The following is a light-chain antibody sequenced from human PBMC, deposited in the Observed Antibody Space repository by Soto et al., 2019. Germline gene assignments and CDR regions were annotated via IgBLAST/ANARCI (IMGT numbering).Light chain of an antibody. CDR2: GAS. Sequence: EIVLTQSPCTLSLSPGERATLSCRASQRVSGNYLAWYQQKPGQAPRLLIYGASGRASGIPDRFSGSGSGTDFTLTISRLEPEDFAVYYCQQYGSLSWTFGQGTKVDI. V-gene: IGKV3-20*01. CDR3: QQYGSLSWT. J-gene: IGKJ1*01. CDR1: QRVSGNY.